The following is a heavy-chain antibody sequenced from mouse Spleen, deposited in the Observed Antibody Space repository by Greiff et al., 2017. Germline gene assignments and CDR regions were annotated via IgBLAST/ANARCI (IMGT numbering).Heavy chain of an antibody. Sequence: EVQWVESGGGLVKPGGSLKLSCAASGFTFSDYYMYWVRQTPEKRLEWVATISDGGSYTYYPDSVKGRFTISRDNAKNNLYLQMSSLKSEDTAMYYCAREGYYGNYDAMDYWGQGTSVTVSS. CDR3: AREGYYGNYDAMDY. D-gene: IGHD2-1*01. J-gene: IGHJ4*01. CDR2: ISDGGSYT. V-gene: IGHV5-4*02. CDR1: GFTFSDYY.